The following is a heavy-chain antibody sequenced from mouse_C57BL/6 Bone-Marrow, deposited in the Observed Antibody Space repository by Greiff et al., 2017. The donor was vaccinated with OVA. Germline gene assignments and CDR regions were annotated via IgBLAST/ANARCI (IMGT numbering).Heavy chain of an antibody. CDR2: IYPRSGNT. V-gene: IGHV1-81*01. J-gene: IGHJ2*01. CDR1: GYTFTSYG. Sequence: QVHVKQSGAELARPGASVKLSCKASGYTFTSYGISWVKQRTGQGLEWIGEIYPRSGNTYYNEKFKGKATLTADKSSSTAYMELRSLTSEDSAVYCGARNYDDDGGVDYWGQGTTLTVSS. D-gene: IGHD2-4*01. CDR3: ARNYDDDGGVDY.